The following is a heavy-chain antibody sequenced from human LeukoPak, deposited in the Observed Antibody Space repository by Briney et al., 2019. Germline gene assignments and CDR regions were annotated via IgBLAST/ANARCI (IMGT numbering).Heavy chain of an antibody. Sequence: SETLSLTCTVSGGSISSYYWSRIRQPPGKGLEWIGYIYYSGSTNYNPSLKGRVTISVDTSKNQFSLKLSSVTAADTAVYYCARVGIDYGGNPVDYWGQGTLVTVSS. J-gene: IGHJ4*02. D-gene: IGHD4-23*01. V-gene: IGHV4-59*01. CDR1: GGSISSYY. CDR3: ARVGIDYGGNPVDY. CDR2: IYYSGST.